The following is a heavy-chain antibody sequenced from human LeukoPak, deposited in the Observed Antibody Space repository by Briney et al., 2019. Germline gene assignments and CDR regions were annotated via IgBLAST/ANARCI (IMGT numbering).Heavy chain of an antibody. Sequence: SETLSLTCAVYGGSFSGYYWSWIRQPPGKGLEWIGEINHSGSTNYNPSLKSRVTISVDTSKNQFSLKLSSVTAADTAVYYCARAPGGPVAGTSYFDYWGQGTLVTVSS. J-gene: IGHJ4*02. CDR3: ARAPGGPVAGTSYFDY. D-gene: IGHD6-19*01. CDR2: INHSGST. CDR1: GGSFSGYY. V-gene: IGHV4-34*01.